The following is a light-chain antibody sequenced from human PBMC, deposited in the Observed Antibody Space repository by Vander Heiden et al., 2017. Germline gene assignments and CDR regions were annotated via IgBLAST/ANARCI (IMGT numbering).Light chain of an antibody. Sequence: QSVLSPPPSLSAAPRQKVPIACSATPSNLGNNYVTWDQQHPGTAPKLLIYENNKRAPGIPDRFSGSKSGTPATLGSTGLQTGDEADYYCGTGDTSMNDVFGGGTKLTVL. V-gene: IGLV1-51*02. CDR2: ENN. J-gene: IGLJ2*01. CDR1: PSNLGNNY. CDR3: GTGDTSMNDV.